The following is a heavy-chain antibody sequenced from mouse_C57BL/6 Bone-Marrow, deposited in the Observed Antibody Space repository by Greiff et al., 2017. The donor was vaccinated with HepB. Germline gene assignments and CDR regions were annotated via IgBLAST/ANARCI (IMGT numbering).Heavy chain of an antibody. CDR2: ISDGGSYT. V-gene: IGHV5-4*01. Sequence: DVQLVEPGAGLVKPGASLKLSCAASGYTFSSYAMPWVRQTPEKGLEWVGTISDGGSYTNYPDNVKGRITRSRDNAKNNMYLQMSHLSSEYTAMYYCAREVTTRIYYDAMDYWGQGTSVAVSS. D-gene: IGHD2-1*01. CDR3: AREVTTRIYYDAMDY. CDR1: GYTFSSYA. J-gene: IGHJ4*01.